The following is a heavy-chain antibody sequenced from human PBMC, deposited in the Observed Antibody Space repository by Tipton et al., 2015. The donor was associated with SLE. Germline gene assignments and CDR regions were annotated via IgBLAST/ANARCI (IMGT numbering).Heavy chain of an antibody. CDR2: INHSGST. CDR1: GGSFSGYY. CDR3: ARGIVAAVFY. Sequence: TLSLTCAVYGGSFSGYYWSWIRQPPGKGLEWIGEINHSGSTNYNPSLKSRVTISVDTSKKQFSLKLRSVAAADTAVYYCARGIVAAVFYWGQGTLVTVSS. D-gene: IGHD6-13*01. J-gene: IGHJ4*02. V-gene: IGHV4-34*01.